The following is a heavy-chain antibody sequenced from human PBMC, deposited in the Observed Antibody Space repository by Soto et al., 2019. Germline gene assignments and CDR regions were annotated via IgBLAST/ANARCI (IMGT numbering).Heavy chain of an antibody. CDR2: IIPIFGTA. D-gene: IGHD2-15*01. CDR3: ARSGCPMRGDYGMDV. J-gene: IGHJ6*02. CDR1: GGTFSSYA. V-gene: IGHV1-69*01. Sequence: QVQLVQSGAEVKKPGSSVKVSCKASGGTFSSYAISWVRQAPGQGLEWMGGIIPIFGTAYYAQKFQGRVTITADESTSTAYMELRSLRSEDTDVYYCARSGCPMRGDYGMDVWGQGTTVTVSS.